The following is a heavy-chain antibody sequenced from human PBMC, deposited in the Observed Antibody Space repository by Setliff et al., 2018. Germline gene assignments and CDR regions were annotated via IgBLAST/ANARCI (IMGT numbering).Heavy chain of an antibody. D-gene: IGHD6-19*01. Sequence: PSETLSLTCTVSGGSISSYYWSWIRQPAGKGLEWIGHIYIGGSANYNPSLKSRVTMSIDTSKNQFSLKLNSVTAADMAVYYCAREQLLDPPGYYYMDVWAKGTTVTVSS. V-gene: IGHV4-4*07. CDR3: AREQLLDPPGYYYMDV. CDR2: IYIGGSA. CDR1: GGSISSYY. J-gene: IGHJ6*03.